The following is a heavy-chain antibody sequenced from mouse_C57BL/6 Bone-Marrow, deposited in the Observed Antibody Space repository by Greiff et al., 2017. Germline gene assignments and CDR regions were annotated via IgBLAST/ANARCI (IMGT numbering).Heavy chain of an antibody. CDR1: GFNIKDDY. V-gene: IGHV14-4*01. J-gene: IGHJ4*01. CDR2: IDPENGDT. Sequence: VQLKQSGAELVRPGASVKLSCTASGFNIKDDYMHWVKQRPEPGLEWIGWIDPENGDTEYASKFQGKAPITADTSSNTAYLQLSSLTSEDTAVYYCTTWGGSSLGYAMDYWGQGTSVTVSS. D-gene: IGHD1-1*01. CDR3: TTWGGSSLGYAMDY.